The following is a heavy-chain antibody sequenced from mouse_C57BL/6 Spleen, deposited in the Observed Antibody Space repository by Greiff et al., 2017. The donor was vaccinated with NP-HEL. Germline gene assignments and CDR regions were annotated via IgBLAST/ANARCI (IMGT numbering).Heavy chain of an antibody. Sequence: VHVKQSGPELVKPGASVKIPCKASGYTFTDYNMDWVKQSHGKSLEWIGDINPNNGGTIYNQKFKGKATLTVDKSSSTAYMELRSLTSEDTAVYYCARGTIYYGNYGGAMDYWGQGTSVTVSS. CDR3: ARGTIYYGNYGGAMDY. CDR1: GYTFTDYN. D-gene: IGHD2-1*01. V-gene: IGHV1-18*01. CDR2: INPNNGGT. J-gene: IGHJ4*01.